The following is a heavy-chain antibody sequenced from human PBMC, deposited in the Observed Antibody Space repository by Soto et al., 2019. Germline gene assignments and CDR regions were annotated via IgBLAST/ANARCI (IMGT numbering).Heavy chain of an antibody. Sequence: ASVKVSCKASGGTFSSYTISWVRQAPGQGLEWMGRIIPILGIANYAQKFQGRVTITADKSTSTAYMELSSLRSEDTAVYYCARDDSYCSGGSCYSRDAFDIWGQGTMVTVSS. J-gene: IGHJ3*02. CDR3: ARDDSYCSGGSCYSRDAFDI. CDR1: GGTFSSYT. V-gene: IGHV1-69*04. CDR2: IIPILGIA. D-gene: IGHD2-15*01.